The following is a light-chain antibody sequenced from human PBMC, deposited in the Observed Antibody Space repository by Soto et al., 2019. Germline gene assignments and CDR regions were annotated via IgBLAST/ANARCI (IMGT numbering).Light chain of an antibody. V-gene: IGKV3-20*01. CDR1: QSVTSSY. Sequence: DIVLTQSPGTLSLPPGERATLSCRASQSVTSSYLAWYQRKPGQAPRLLIYAASSRATGLPDRFRGSGSGTDFTLTISRLEPEDFAVYFCQQYGSLPPTFGQGTKVDIK. J-gene: IGKJ1*01. CDR2: AAS. CDR3: QQYGSLPPT.